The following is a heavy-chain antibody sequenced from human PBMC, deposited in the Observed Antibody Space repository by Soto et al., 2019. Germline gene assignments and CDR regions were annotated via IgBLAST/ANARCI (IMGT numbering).Heavy chain of an antibody. CDR3: AIRTALYASGNSSFDP. CDR1: GDSISTSDYY. V-gene: IGHV4-39*01. D-gene: IGHD3-16*01. J-gene: IGHJ5*02. CDR2: VDYSGST. Sequence: SETLSLTCTLSGDSISTSDYYWGWIRQPTGKGLEWLGTVDYSGSTNYNPSLKSCVTISVVASRNQFSMRRNSVTAAKTAVSYGAIRTALYASGNSSFDPWGQGALITVSS.